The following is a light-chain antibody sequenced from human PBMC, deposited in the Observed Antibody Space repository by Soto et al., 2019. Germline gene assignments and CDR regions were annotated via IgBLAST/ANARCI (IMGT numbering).Light chain of an antibody. V-gene: IGLV1-44*01. CDR1: SSNIGGRT. CDR3: EAWDDSLTGHV. Sequence: QSVLTQPPSASGTPGQRVTISCSGSSSNIGGRTVNWYQQLPGTAPRLLIFNNNQRPSGVPDRFSGSKSGTSASLAITGLQSEDEADYYCEAWDDSLTGHVFGVGTKVTVL. J-gene: IGLJ1*01. CDR2: NNN.